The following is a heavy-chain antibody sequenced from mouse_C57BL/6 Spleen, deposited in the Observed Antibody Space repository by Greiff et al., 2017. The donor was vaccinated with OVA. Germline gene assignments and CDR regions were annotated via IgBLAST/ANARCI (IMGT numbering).Heavy chain of an antibody. CDR3: ARYRGGFDY. CDR1: GFTFTDYY. CDR2: IRNKANGYTT. V-gene: IGHV7-3*01. Sequence: EVKLMESGGGLVQPGGSLSLSCAASGFTFTDYYMSWVRQPPGKALEWLGFIRNKANGYTTEYSASVKGRFTISRDNSQSILYLQMNALRAEDSATYNCARYRGGFDYWGQGTTLTVSS. J-gene: IGHJ2*01.